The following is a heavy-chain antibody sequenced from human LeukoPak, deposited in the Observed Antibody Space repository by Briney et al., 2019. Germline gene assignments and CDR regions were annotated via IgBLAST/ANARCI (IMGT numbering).Heavy chain of an antibody. CDR3: ARGSLGYCSDGNCPFDY. CDR2: ISSSSSYI. V-gene: IGHV3-21*01. D-gene: IGHD2-15*01. Sequence: PGGSLRLSCVVSGFTFSSYSMNCVRQAPGKGLEWVSSISSSSSYIYYADSVKGRYTISRDNAKNSLYLQMNSLRAEDTAVYYCARGSLGYCSDGNCPFDYWGQGTLVTVSS. CDR1: GFTFSSYS. J-gene: IGHJ4*02.